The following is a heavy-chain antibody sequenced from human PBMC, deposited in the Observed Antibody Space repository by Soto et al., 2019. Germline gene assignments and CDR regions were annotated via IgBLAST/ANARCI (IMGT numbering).Heavy chain of an antibody. D-gene: IGHD3-22*01. CDR1: GFTFSDYY. CDR3: ARDLGYYDSSGYFDY. V-gene: IGHV3-11*01. CDR2: IDSGANIM. Sequence: QVQLVESGGGLVKPGGSLRLSCAASGFTFSDYYMSWIRQAPGKGLEWVSYIDSGANIMYYADSVKGRFTISRDNAKNSLYLQMNSLRAEDTAVYYCARDLGYYDSSGYFDYWGQGTLVTVSS. J-gene: IGHJ4*02.